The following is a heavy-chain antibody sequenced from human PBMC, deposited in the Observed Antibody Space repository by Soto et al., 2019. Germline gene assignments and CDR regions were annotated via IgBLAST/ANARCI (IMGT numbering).Heavy chain of an antibody. CDR3: ARGTARSNYGFGY. V-gene: IGHV3-30-3*01. CDR2: ISYDGSNK. J-gene: IGHJ4*02. Sequence: QVQLVESGGGVVQPGRSLRLSCAASGFTFSSYAMHWVRQAPGKGLEWVAVISYDGSNKYYADSVKGRFTISRDNSKNTLYLQMNSLRAEDTAVYYCARGTARSNYGFGYWGQGTLVTVSS. D-gene: IGHD4-4*01. CDR1: GFTFSSYA.